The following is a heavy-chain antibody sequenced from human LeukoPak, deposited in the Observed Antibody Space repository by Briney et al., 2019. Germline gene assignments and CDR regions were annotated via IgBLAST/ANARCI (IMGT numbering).Heavy chain of an antibody. D-gene: IGHD6-19*01. J-gene: IGHJ4*02. CDR2: INPNSGGT. V-gene: IGHV1-2*02. CDR1: GYTFTGYY. Sequence: ASVKVSCKASGYTFTGYYMHWVRQAPGQGLEWMGWINPNSGGTNYAQTFQGRVTMTRDTSICTAYMELSRLRSDDTAVYCCARAVAGLILLRYWGQGTLVTVSS. CDR3: ARAVAGLILLRY.